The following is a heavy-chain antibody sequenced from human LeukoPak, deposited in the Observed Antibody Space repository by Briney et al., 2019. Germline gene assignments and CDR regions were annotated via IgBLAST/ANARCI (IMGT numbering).Heavy chain of an antibody. D-gene: IGHD1-7*01. Sequence: SETLSLTCTVSGGSISSSSYYWGWIRQPPGKGLEWIGSIYYSGSTYYNPSLKSRVTTSVDTSKNQFSLKLSSVTAADTAVYYCARPGPRRNYAAFDIWGQGTMVTVSS. CDR3: ARPGPRRNYAAFDI. CDR1: GGSISSSSYY. V-gene: IGHV4-39*07. CDR2: IYYSGST. J-gene: IGHJ3*02.